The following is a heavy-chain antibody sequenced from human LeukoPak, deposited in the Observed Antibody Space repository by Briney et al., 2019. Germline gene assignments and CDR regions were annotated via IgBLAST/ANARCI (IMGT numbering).Heavy chain of an antibody. J-gene: IGHJ4*02. Sequence: PSETLSLTCTVSGVSITTSTHYWAWIRQPPGKGLEWIASMFYRGSTYYNASLRSRVTLSVDTSMNQFSLKLGSVTASDTATFYCVRQGGWGGAASLIEFWGQGILVTVSS. CDR1: GVSITTSTHY. V-gene: IGHV4-39*01. CDR3: VRQGGWGGAASLIEF. CDR2: MFYRGST. D-gene: IGHD2-15*01.